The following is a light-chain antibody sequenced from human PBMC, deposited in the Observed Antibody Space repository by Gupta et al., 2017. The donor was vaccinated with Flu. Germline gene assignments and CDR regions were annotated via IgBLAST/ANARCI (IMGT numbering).Light chain of an antibody. Sequence: EIEMTQSPATLSVSPGERATLSCRASQRVRSNVAWYQQKPGQAPRLLIYGSSTRATDVPARFSGSGSGTEFTLNISRLQSEDVAVYYCQQYNKRPPVTFGGGTKVEIK. J-gene: IGKJ4*01. CDR3: QQYNKRPPVT. CDR2: GSS. V-gene: IGKV3-15*01. CDR1: QRVRSN.